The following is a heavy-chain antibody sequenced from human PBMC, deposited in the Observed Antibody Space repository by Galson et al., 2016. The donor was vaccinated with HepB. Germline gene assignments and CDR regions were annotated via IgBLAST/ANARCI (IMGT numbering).Heavy chain of an antibody. J-gene: IGHJ4*02. Sequence: SLRLSCAASGFTFSSADMHWIRQVTGKGLEWVSAIGTGDDTYYPDSVKGRFTISRENAKNSLHLQMSSLRAADKGIYYCVRESNNWSLDSWGQGTLVTVSS. CDR1: GFTFSSAD. CDR3: VRESNNWSLDS. D-gene: IGHD1-1*01. V-gene: IGHV3-13*01. CDR2: IGTGDDT.